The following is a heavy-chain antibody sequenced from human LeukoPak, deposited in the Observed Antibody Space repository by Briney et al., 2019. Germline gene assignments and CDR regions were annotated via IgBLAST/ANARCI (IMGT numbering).Heavy chain of an antibody. D-gene: IGHD3-22*01. CDR2: INHSGST. CDR1: GGSFSGYY. V-gene: IGHV4-34*01. J-gene: IGHJ4*02. CDR3: ARGRITDSSGYYYVRHDDY. Sequence: SETLSLTCAVYGGSFSGYYWSWLRQPPGKGLEWIGEINHSGSTNYNPSLKSRVTISVDTSKNQFSLKLSSVTAADTAVYYCARGRITDSSGYYYVRHDDYWGQGTLVTVSS.